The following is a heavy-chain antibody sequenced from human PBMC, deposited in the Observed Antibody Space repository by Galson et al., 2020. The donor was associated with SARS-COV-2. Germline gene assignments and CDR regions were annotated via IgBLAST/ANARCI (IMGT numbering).Heavy chain of an antibody. V-gene: IGHV3-23*01. J-gene: IGHJ5*02. CDR3: VRGGSWNFDRWFDR. D-gene: IGHD1-7*01. CDR2: IGGTGDST. Sequence: GESLKISCAAPGLIFSNYAMSWVRQVPGKGLECVAVIGGTGDSTYYADSVRGRFTISRDNSKKTLLLQMNSLRAEDTAVYYCVRGGSWNFDRWFDRWGQGILVAVSS. CDR1: GLIFSNYA.